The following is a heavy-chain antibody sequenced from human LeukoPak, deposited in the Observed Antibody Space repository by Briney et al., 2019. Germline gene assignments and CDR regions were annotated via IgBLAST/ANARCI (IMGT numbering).Heavy chain of an antibody. CDR3: ARGGRPTYYYDSSGYYYRY. CDR1: GYTFTSYC. Sequence: GASVKVSCKASGYTFTSYCMHWVRQAPGQGLEWMGIIKPSGGSTSYAQKFQGRVTMTRDTSTSTVYMELSSLRSEDTAVYYCARGGRPTYYYDSSGYYYRYWGQGTLVTVSS. J-gene: IGHJ4*02. CDR2: IKPSGGST. V-gene: IGHV1-46*01. D-gene: IGHD3-22*01.